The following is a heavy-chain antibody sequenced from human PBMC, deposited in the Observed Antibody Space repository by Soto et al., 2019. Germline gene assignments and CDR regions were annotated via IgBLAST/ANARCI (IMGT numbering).Heavy chain of an antibody. D-gene: IGHD2-15*01. Sequence: GGSLRLSCAASGFTFSSYAMSWVRQAPGKGLEWVSAISGSGGSTYYADSVKGRFTISRDNSKNTLYLQMNSLRAEDTAVYYCAKGTDFGSGTAAIDFQHWGQGTLVTVSS. CDR2: ISGSGGST. CDR1: GFTFSSYA. J-gene: IGHJ1*01. CDR3: AKGTDFGSGTAAIDFQH. V-gene: IGHV3-23*01.